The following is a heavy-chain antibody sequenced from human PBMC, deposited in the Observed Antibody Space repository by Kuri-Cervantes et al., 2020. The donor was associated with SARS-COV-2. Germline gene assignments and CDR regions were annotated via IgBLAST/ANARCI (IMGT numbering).Heavy chain of an antibody. CDR3: ASGRIYDSSGYSPGGFDY. J-gene: IGHJ4*02. CDR1: GFTFSSYA. CDR2: ISGSGGTT. D-gene: IGHD3-22*01. V-gene: IGHV3-23*01. Sequence: GESLKISCGASGFTFSSYAMSWVRQAPGTGLEGVSVISGSGGTTYYADSVKGRFTVSRDNSKNTLYLQMNSVRAEDTAVYYCASGRIYDSSGYSPGGFDYWGQGTLVTVSS.